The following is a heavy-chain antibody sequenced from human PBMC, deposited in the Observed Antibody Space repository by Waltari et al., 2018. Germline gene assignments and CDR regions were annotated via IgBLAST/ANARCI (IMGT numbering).Heavy chain of an antibody. CDR2: VHHSGKT. V-gene: IGHV4-4*02. D-gene: IGHD2-15*01. Sequence: QLQLQQSGPGLVKPSESLSLTCVVSGDSMTSSDWWSCVRQSPGKGLEWIGQVHHSGKTNYNPSLASRVTVSIDTSNNQFSLKLPSPTAADTAMYYCARDRGRGLFLDSWGQGTLVTVSP. CDR3: ARDRGRGLFLDS. J-gene: IGHJ4*02. CDR1: GDSMTSSDW.